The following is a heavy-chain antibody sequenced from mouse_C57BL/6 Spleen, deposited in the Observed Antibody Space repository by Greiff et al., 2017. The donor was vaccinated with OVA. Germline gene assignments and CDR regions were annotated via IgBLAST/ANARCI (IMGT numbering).Heavy chain of an antibody. D-gene: IGHD3-2*02. J-gene: IGHJ4*01. CDR3: AREGSSGFY. V-gene: IGHV5-4*01. Sequence: DVKLVESGGGLVKPGGSLKLSCAASGFTFSSYAMSWVRQTPEQRLEWVATISDGGSYTYYPDNVKGRFTISRDTAKNNLYLQMSHLKSEDTAMYYCAREGSSGFYWGQGTSVTVSS. CDR1: GFTFSSYA. CDR2: ISDGGSYT.